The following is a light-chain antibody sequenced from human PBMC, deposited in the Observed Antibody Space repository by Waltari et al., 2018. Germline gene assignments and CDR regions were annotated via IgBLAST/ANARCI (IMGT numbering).Light chain of an antibody. CDR2: YDT. Sequence: SYVLTQPPSVSVAPGKTARITCGGNNIGSKGVHWYQQKPGQAPVMVIYYDTDRPSGIPERFSGSNSGNTATLTISRVEAGDEAGYYCQVWDSSSDHVVFGGGTKLTVL. J-gene: IGLJ2*01. CDR1: NIGSKG. CDR3: QVWDSSSDHVV. V-gene: IGLV3-21*04.